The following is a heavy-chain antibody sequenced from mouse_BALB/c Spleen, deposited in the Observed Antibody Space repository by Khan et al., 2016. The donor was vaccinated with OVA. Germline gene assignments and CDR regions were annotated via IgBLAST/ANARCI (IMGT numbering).Heavy chain of an antibody. CDR2: ISYSGGT. Sequence: VQLKESGPGLVKPSQSLSLTCPVTGYSITSGYAWNWIRQFPGNKLEWMGYISYSGGTSYNPSLKSRISITRDTSKNQFFLQLNSVTTEDTATYYCARGNYYGYYFDYGGQGTPLTVSS. J-gene: IGHJ2*01. CDR1: GYSITSGYA. V-gene: IGHV3-2*02. D-gene: IGHD1-1*01. CDR3: ARGNYYGYYFDY.